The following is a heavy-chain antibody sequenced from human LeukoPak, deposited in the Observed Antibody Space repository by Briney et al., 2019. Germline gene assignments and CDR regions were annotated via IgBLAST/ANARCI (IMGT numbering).Heavy chain of an antibody. CDR2: MYNSGST. Sequence: SETLSLTCTVSGDSITRYYWSWIRQYPGKGLEWIGCMYNSGSTNYNPSLKSRVTISLDTSKNQFSLKLTSVTAADTAVYYCARDRIGSSSVQLFQYWGQGSLVTVSS. CDR1: GDSITRYY. D-gene: IGHD6-6*01. V-gene: IGHV4-59*01. CDR3: ARDRIGSSSVQLFQY. J-gene: IGHJ4*02.